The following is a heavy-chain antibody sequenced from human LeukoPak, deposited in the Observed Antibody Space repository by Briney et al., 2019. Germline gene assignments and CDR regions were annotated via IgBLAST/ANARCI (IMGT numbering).Heavy chain of an antibody. CDR3: AKSICSSTSCYLGY. D-gene: IGHD2-2*01. V-gene: IGHV3-9*03. J-gene: IGHJ4*02. Sequence: GGSLRLSCAASGFTFDDYGMSWVRQAPGKGLEWVSGISWNSGSIGYADSVKGRFTISRDNAKNSLYLQMNSLRAEDMALYYCAKSICSSTSCYLGYWGQGTLVTVSS. CDR2: ISWNSGSI. CDR1: GFTFDDYG.